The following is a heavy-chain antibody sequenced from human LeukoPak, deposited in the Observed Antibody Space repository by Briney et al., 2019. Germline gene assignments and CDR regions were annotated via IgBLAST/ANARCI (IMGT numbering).Heavy chain of an antibody. CDR2: ISGSGGST. D-gene: IGHD6-19*01. V-gene: IGHV3-23*01. CDR1: GFTFSSYA. Sequence: GGSLRLSCAASGFTFSSYAMSWVRQAPGKGLEWVSGISGSGGSTYYADSVKGRFTISRDNSKNTLYLQMNSLRAEDTAIYYCAKVRTGGWFPFDYWGRGTLVTASS. CDR3: AKVRTGGWFPFDY. J-gene: IGHJ4*02.